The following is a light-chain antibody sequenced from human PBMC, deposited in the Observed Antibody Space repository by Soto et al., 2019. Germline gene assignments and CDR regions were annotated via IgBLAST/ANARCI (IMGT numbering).Light chain of an antibody. Sequence: QSALTQPASVSGSPGQSITISCTGTSGHVGRYHYVSWYRQHPGRAPKLIIYEIHNRPSGVSHRFSGSKSGNTASLTISGLLAEDEADYYCTSYTSSGTLVFGGGTKLTVL. J-gene: IGLJ3*02. CDR3: TSYTSSGTLV. CDR2: EIH. V-gene: IGLV2-14*01. CDR1: SGHVGRYHY.